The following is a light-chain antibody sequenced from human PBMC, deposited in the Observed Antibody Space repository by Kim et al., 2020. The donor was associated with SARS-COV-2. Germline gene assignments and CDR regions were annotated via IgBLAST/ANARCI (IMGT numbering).Light chain of an antibody. Sequence: EIVLTQSPGTLSLSPGERATLSCRARQSVSGSNLAWYQQKPGQAPRLLIYGASSRGPAIPDRCSGVGYGTDFSLTFSRLEPEDFAVYCCKEYRSSLWTFGRRTKVDIK. CDR3: KEYRSSLWT. CDR2: GAS. CDR1: QSVSGSN. V-gene: IGKV3-20*01. J-gene: IGKJ1*01.